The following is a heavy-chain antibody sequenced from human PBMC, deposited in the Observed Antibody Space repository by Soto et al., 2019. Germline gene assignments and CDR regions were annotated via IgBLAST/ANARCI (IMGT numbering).Heavy chain of an antibody. V-gene: IGHV1-18*01. CDR2: VSGSNGDT. Sequence: QVQLVQSGTEVKRPGASVKVSCRVAGYTFTGYGISWMRQAPGQGLEWMGWVSGSNGDTKYVENYQSRVTMTIDTSTSTAYMELRSLRSDDTAVYYCARDISYYHDDRGYSNFDYWGQGTLVTVSP. J-gene: IGHJ4*02. CDR1: GYTFTGYG. D-gene: IGHD3-22*01. CDR3: ARDISYYHDDRGYSNFDY.